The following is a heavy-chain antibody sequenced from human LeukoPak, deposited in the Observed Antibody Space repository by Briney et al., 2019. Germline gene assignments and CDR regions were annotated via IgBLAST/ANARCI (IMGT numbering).Heavy chain of an antibody. D-gene: IGHD6-19*01. J-gene: IGHJ4*02. CDR1: GFTFSSYW. CDR2: IKTDGTTT. Sequence: GGSLRLSCAASGFTFSSYWMHWVRQAPGEGLVWVSRIKTDGTTTNYADSVKGRFTVSRDNAKNTLYLQMNSLRAEDTAVYYCARGPYTSGVYRLDYWGQGTLVTVPS. CDR3: ARGPYTSGVYRLDY. V-gene: IGHV3-74*01.